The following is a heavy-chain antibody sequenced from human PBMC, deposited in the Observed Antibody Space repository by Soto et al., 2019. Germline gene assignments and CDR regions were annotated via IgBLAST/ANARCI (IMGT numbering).Heavy chain of an antibody. D-gene: IGHD1-26*01. J-gene: IGHJ4*02. Sequence: EVQLVESGGALVQPGGSLRLSCVASGFTFSSYWMHWVRQAPGKGLVWVSRINPDGRTTSYADSVKDRFTISRDNAKNTLCLQMNSLRTEDTALCVWARVGVGGYHFDYWGQGALVTVSS. CDR1: GFTFSSYW. V-gene: IGHV3-74*01. CDR3: ARVGVGGYHFDY. CDR2: INPDGRTT.